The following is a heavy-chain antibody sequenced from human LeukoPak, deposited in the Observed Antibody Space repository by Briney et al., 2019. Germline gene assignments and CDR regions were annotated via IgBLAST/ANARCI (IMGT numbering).Heavy chain of an antibody. D-gene: IGHD3-22*01. Sequence: GGSLRLSCAASGFTFSDYYMSWIRQAPGEGLEWVSYISSSGSTIYYADSVKGRFTISRDNAKNSLYLQMNSLRAEDTAVYYCASPAEGYYDSSGYYYGPFDYWGQGTLVTVSS. V-gene: IGHV3-11*01. CDR1: GFTFSDYY. J-gene: IGHJ4*02. CDR2: ISSSGSTI. CDR3: ASPAEGYYDSSGYYYGPFDY.